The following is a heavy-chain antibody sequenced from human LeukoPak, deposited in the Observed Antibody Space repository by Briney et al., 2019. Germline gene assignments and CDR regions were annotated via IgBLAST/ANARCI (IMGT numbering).Heavy chain of an antibody. CDR3: AKEIWPTVTTPGHTHFDY. Sequence: GGSLRLSCAASGFTFSSYGMHWVRQAPGKGLEWVAFIRYDGRNKYYADSVKGRFTICRDNSKNTLCLQMNSLRAEDTAVYYCAKEIWPTVTTPGHTHFDYWGQGTLVTVSS. D-gene: IGHD4-17*01. V-gene: IGHV3-30*02. CDR2: IRYDGRNK. CDR1: GFTFSSYG. J-gene: IGHJ4*02.